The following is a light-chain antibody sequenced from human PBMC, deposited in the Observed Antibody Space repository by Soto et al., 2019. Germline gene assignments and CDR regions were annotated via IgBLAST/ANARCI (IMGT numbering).Light chain of an antibody. J-gene: IGLJ3*02. CDR2: NNN. CDR3: ATWDASLGWV. V-gene: IGLV1-44*01. Sequence: QSVLTQPPSASGTPGLRVTISCSGSSSSFKTNSVQWFQQLPGTAPKLLIHNNNQRPSGVPDRFSGSKSGTSASLAISGLQSEDEGDYYCATWDASLGWVFGGGTKLTVL. CDR1: SSSFKTNS.